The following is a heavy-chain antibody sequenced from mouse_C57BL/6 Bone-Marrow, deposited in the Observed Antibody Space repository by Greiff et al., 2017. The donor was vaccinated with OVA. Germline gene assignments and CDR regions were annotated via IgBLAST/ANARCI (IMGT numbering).Heavy chain of an antibody. J-gene: IGHJ2*01. CDR2: ISSGGSYN. CDR3: ARITTDDGDY. V-gene: IGHV5-6*01. CDR1: GFTFSSYG. Sequence: EVLLVESGGDLVKPGGSLKLSCAASGFTFSSYGMSWVRQTPEKRLEWVATISSGGSYNYYTDSVKGRFTISRDNAKNTPYLQMSSLKSEDTAMYYCARITTDDGDYWGQGTTLTVSS. D-gene: IGHD2-4*01.